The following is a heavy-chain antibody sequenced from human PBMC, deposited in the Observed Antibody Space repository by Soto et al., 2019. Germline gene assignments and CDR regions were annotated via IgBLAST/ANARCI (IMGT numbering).Heavy chain of an antibody. CDR3: AKDREDTAMVRGS. CDR1: GFRFSLHG. D-gene: IGHD5-18*01. J-gene: IGHJ5*02. V-gene: IGHV3-30*18. CDR2: ISNDGNTK. Sequence: QVQLVESGGGVVQPGRSLRLSCAASGFRFSLHGMHWVRQAPGKGLEWMVVISNDGNTKYYADSVKGRFTISRDNSKNTRYLQMTSLRSEDTAVYYCAKDREDTAMVRGSWGQGTLVTVSS.